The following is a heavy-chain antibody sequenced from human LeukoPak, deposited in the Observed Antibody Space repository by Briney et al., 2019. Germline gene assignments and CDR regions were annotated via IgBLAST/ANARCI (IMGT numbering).Heavy chain of an antibody. D-gene: IGHD6-25*01. J-gene: IGHJ6*03. CDR3: ARALPHVRSGYYYYYMDV. Sequence: ASVKVSCKASGGTFSRKAISWVRQAPGQGLEWMGGIIPIFGTPNYAQKFQGRVTITADESTNTAYMELSSLRSEDTAVYHCARALPHVRSGYYYYYMDVWGKGTTVTISS. V-gene: IGHV1-69*13. CDR2: IIPIFGTP. CDR1: GGTFSRKA.